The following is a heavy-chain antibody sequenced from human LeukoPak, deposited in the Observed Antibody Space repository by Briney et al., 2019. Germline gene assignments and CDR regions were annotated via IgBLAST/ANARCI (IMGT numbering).Heavy chain of an antibody. V-gene: IGHV4-34*01. Sequence: SETLSLTCAVYGGSFSGYYWSWIRQPPGKGLEWIGEINHSGSTNYSPSLKSRVTISVDTSKNQFSLKLSSVTAADTAVYYCARGRLGRVLYYYYYGMDVWGQGTTVTVSS. CDR3: ARGRLGRVLYYYYYGMDV. D-gene: IGHD3-10*01. CDR1: GGSFSGYY. J-gene: IGHJ6*02. CDR2: INHSGST.